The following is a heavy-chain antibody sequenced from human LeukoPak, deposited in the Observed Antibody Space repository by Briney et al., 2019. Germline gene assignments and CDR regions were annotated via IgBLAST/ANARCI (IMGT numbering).Heavy chain of an antibody. CDR1: GFTFSDYY. D-gene: IGHD4-23*01. Sequence: GGSLRLSCAASGFTFSDYYMSWIRQAPGKGLEWVSYISSSGSTIYYADSVKGRFTISRDNAKNSLYLQMNSLRAEDTAVYYCARGWDYGGSYYYYYYYYMDVWGKGTTVTVSS. J-gene: IGHJ6*03. CDR2: ISSSGSTI. CDR3: ARGWDYGGSYYYYYYYYMDV. V-gene: IGHV3-11*01.